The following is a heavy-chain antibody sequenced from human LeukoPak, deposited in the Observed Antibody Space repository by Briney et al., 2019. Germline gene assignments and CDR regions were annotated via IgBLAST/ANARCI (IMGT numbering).Heavy chain of an antibody. CDR2: ISSGGTI. V-gene: IGHV3-48*04. CDR3: AKDLNTRDDY. J-gene: IGHJ4*02. CDR1: GFTFSNSG. Sequence: GGSLRLSCAASGFTFSNSGMNWVRQAPGKGLEWLSYISSGGTIYYADSVEGRFTISRDNDKNSLYLQMNSLRVDDTAVYYCAKDLNTRDDYWGQGTLVTVSS.